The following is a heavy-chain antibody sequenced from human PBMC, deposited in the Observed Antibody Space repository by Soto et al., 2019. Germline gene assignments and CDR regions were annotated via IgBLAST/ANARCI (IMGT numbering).Heavy chain of an antibody. Sequence: SLKMFYAASGLTFSSYGMHLVRQAPGKGLEWVAGIWYDGSEKRYVDSVKGRFTISRDNFKNTLYLQMNSLRPEDTAVFYCASEHLIVVEPATPYAFNMWGQGTMVTVSS. J-gene: IGHJ3*02. V-gene: IGHV3-33*01. CDR1: GLTFSSYG. D-gene: IGHD2-21*01. CDR3: ASEHLIVVEPATPYAFNM. CDR2: IWYDGSEK.